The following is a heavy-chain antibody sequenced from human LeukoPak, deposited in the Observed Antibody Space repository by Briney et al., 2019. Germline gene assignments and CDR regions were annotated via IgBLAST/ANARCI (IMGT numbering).Heavy chain of an antibody. CDR1: GDSIRSSDYY. CDR2: ISDGGST. V-gene: IGHV4-39*01. CDR3: VRHCCSSPSKRTFDI. D-gene: IGHD2-15*01. Sequence: AETLSLTCTVSGDSIRSSDYYWGCIRQSPGKGLEWIGTISDGGSTYYNPSLKSRIIISVDTSKNQFSLQLSSVTAADTAVYYCVRHCCSSPSKRTFDIWGQGTLVAVSS. J-gene: IGHJ3*02.